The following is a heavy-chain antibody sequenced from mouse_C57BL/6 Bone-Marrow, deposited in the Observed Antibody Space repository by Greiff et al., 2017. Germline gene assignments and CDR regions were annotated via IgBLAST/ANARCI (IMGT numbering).Heavy chain of an antibody. CDR3: ARSGLRYYYGSSS. D-gene: IGHD1-1*01. CDR1: GYTFPSYG. Sequence: VQLQQSGAELARPGASVKLSCKASGYTFPSYGISWVKQRTGQGLEWIGEIYPRRGNTYYNEKFKGQATLTADNSSSTAYMELRSLTSEDSAVYFCARSGLRYYYGSSSWGQGTTLTVSS. J-gene: IGHJ2*01. V-gene: IGHV1-81*01. CDR2: IYPRRGNT.